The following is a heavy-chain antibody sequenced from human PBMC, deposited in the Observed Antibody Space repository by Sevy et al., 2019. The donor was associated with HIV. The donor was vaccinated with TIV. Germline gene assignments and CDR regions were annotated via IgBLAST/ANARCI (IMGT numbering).Heavy chain of an antibody. CDR1: GGSISSGNYY. D-gene: IGHD2-2*01. J-gene: IGHJ4*02. CDR3: ARESGDCSSTSCYEGVFDY. V-gene: IGHV4-61*02. CDR2: IYTSGST. Sequence: SGTLSLTCTVSGGSISSGNYYWSWIRQPAGKGLEWIGRIYTSGSTNYNPSLKSRVTISVDTSKNQFSLKLSSVTAADTAVYYCARESGDCSSTSCYEGVFDYWGQGTLVIVSS.